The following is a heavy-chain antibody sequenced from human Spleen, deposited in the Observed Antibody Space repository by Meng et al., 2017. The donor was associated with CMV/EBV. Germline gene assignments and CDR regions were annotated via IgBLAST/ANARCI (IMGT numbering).Heavy chain of an antibody. V-gene: IGHV6-1*01. CDR2: TYYRSKWYN. Sequence: GLMNPRPYHLLSADHSGESVASNMATCNWIRQAPPRGLYGMGRTYYRSKWYNDYAVSVKSRITINPATSKNQFSLQLNSVTPEDTAVYYCARDPVYGNYFDYWGQGTLVTVSS. CDR3: ARDPVYGNYFDY. J-gene: IGHJ4*02. D-gene: IGHD2-8*01. CDR1: GESVASNMAT.